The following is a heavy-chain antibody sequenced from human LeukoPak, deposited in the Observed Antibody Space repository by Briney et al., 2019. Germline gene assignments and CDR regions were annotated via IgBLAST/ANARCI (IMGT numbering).Heavy chain of an antibody. D-gene: IGHD3-10*01. J-gene: IGHJ4*02. CDR2: IYPGDSDT. Sequence: GESLKISCKGSGYGFTSYWIGWVRQMPGKGLEWMGIIYPGDSDTKYSPSFQGQVTISADKSISTAYLQWSSLKASDTAIYYCARQYGSGSYYNPFDSWGQGTLVTVPS. CDR3: ARQYGSGSYYNPFDS. V-gene: IGHV5-51*01. CDR1: GYGFTSYW.